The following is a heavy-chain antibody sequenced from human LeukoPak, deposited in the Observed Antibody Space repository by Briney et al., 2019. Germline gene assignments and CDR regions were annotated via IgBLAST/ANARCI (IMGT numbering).Heavy chain of an antibody. Sequence: PSEALSLTCAVYGGSFSGYYWSWIRQPPRKGLEWIGEINHSGSTNYNPSLKSRVTISVDTSKNQFSLKLSSVTAADTAVYYCARGSFGVVISDYYYYYMDVWGKGPTVSVSS. D-gene: IGHD3-3*01. CDR3: ARGSFGVVISDYYYYYMDV. CDR1: GGSFSGYY. V-gene: IGHV4-34*01. J-gene: IGHJ6*03. CDR2: INHSGST.